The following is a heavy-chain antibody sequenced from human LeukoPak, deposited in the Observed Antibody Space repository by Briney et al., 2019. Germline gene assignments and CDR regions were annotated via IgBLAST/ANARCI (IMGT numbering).Heavy chain of an antibody. J-gene: IGHJ6*03. D-gene: IGHD3-10*01. CDR3: ARVEFGGSGSYYGSYYYYMDV. V-gene: IGHV1-69*06. CDR2: IIPIFGTA. CDR1: GGTFSSYA. Sequence: SVKVSCKASGGTFSSYAISWVRQAPGQGLEWMGGIIPIFGTANYAQKFQGRVTITADKSTSTAYMELSSLRSEDTAVYYCARVEFGGSGSYYGSYYYYMDVWGKGTTVTVSS.